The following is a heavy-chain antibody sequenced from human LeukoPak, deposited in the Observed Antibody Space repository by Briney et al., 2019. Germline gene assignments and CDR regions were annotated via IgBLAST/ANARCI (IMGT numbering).Heavy chain of an antibody. V-gene: IGHV3-30-3*01. Sequence: PGGSLRLSCAASGFTFSSYAMHWVRQAPGKGLEWVAVISYDGSNKYYADSVKGRFTISRDNSKNTLYLQMNSLRAEDTAVYYCARDRSVVVPAAIPNYYYGMDVWGQGTTVTVSS. D-gene: IGHD2-2*01. CDR2: ISYDGSNK. J-gene: IGHJ6*02. CDR3: ARDRSVVVPAAIPNYYYGMDV. CDR1: GFTFSSYA.